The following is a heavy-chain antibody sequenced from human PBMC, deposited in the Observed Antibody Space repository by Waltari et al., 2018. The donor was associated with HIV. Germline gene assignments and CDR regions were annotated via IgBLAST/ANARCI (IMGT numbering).Heavy chain of an antibody. CDR2: TFPVDSDT. D-gene: IGHD2-21*01. CDR3: ARHVRVLQPTVAIGGMDV. J-gene: IGHJ6*02. V-gene: IGHV5-51*01. CDR1: GYTFTSYW. Sequence: EVHLEQSGAEVKKPGESLKISCKASGYTFTSYWIGWVRQMPGKGLEWMGITFPVDSDTRHSPSFQGQVTISADKSITTVYLQWSTLKASDTAIYYCARHVRVLQPTVAIGGMDVWGQGTSVTVSS.